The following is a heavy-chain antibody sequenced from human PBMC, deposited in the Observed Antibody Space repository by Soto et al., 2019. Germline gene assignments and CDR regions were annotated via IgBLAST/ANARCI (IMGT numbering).Heavy chain of an antibody. D-gene: IGHD4-17*01. CDR3: ALQIQPTVVKGVRAYYFDY. J-gene: IGHJ4*02. V-gene: IGHV1-69*06. CDR1: GGTFSSYA. CDR2: IIPIFGTA. Sequence: QVQLVQSGAEVKKPGSSVKVSCKASGGTFSSYAISWVRQAPGQGLEWMGGIIPIFGTANYAQKFQGRVTITADKSTSTAYMELSSLRSEDTAVYYCALQIQPTVVKGVRAYYFDYWGQGTLVTVSS.